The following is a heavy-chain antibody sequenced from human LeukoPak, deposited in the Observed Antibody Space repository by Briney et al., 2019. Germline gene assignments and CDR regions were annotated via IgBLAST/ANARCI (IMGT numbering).Heavy chain of an antibody. Sequence: GGSLRLSCAASGFTFSSYVMHWVRQAPGKGLEWVAVISYDGSNKYYADSVKGRFTISRDNSKNTLYLQMNSLRAEDTAVYYCARDYYDSSGYYYMDYWGQGTLVTVSS. CDR2: ISYDGSNK. V-gene: IGHV3-30*04. CDR1: GFTFSSYV. J-gene: IGHJ4*02. CDR3: ARDYYDSSGYYYMDY. D-gene: IGHD3-22*01.